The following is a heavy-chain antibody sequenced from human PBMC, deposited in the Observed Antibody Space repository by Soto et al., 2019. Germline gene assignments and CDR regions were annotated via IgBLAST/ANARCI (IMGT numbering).Heavy chain of an antibody. Sequence: QVQLVQSGAEVKKPGSSGKVSCKASGGTFSSYAISWVRQAPGQGLEWMGGIIPIFGTANYAQKFQGRVTITADDSTSTAYMELSSLRSEDTAVYYCARAPYYDSSGDYLRDQQFDYWGQGTLVTVSS. CDR1: GGTFSSYA. CDR2: IIPIFGTA. J-gene: IGHJ4*02. D-gene: IGHD3-22*01. V-gene: IGHV1-69*01. CDR3: ARAPYYDSSGDYLRDQQFDY.